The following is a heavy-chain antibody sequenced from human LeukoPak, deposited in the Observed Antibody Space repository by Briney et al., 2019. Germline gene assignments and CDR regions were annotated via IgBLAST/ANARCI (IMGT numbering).Heavy chain of an antibody. D-gene: IGHD3-22*01. CDR1: GFTFSSYG. CDR3: ARDKVGGYDSSGYYCFQH. Sequence: GGSLRLSCAASGFTFSSYGMHWVRQAPGKGLEWVAFIRYDGSNKYYVGSVKGRFTISRDNSKNTLYLQMNSLRAEDTAVYYCARDKVGGYDSSGYYCFQHWGQGTLVTVSS. CDR2: IRYDGSNK. V-gene: IGHV3-30*02. J-gene: IGHJ1*01.